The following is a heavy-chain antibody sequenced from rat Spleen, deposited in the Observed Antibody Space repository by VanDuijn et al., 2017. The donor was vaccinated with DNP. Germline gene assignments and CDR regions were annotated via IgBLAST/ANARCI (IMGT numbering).Heavy chain of an antibody. V-gene: IGHV5S10*01. D-gene: IGHD1-2*01. CDR2: IIYDGSRT. J-gene: IGHJ3*01. CDR3: STDFNSFILGWFAY. Sequence: EVQLVESGGGLVQPGNSLKLSCAASGFTFSDYAMAWVRQSPKKGLEWVATIIYDGSRTYYRDSVKGRFTISRDNAKTTLYLQMDSLRSEDTATYYCSTDFNSFILGWFAYWGQGTLVTVSS. CDR1: GFTFSDYA.